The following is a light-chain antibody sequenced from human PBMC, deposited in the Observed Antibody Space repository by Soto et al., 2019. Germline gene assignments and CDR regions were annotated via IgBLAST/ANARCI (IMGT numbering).Light chain of an antibody. V-gene: IGLV2-14*03. CDR2: DVT. Sequence: QSALTQPASMSGSPGQSITISCTGTSSDVGDYHCVSWYQLHPVKAPKLLIYDVTIRPSGVSNRASGSKSGNTASLTISGLHDEDEADYYCNSYSSGSTPNVFGTGTKVTVL. CDR3: NSYSSGSTPNV. J-gene: IGLJ1*01. CDR1: SSDVGDYHC.